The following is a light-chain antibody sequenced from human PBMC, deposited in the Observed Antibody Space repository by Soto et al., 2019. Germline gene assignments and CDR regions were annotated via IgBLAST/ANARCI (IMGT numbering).Light chain of an antibody. Sequence: DIQMTQSPSSLSASVGDRVTITCRASQTIIRYLNWYQQKPGRAPNLLIYAASSLHTGVPSRFSASGSGTEFTLTISSLQPEDSATSYCQQSYSTLFTFGPGTRVEIK. CDR3: QQSYSTLFT. V-gene: IGKV1-39*01. J-gene: IGKJ3*01. CDR2: AAS. CDR1: QTIIRY.